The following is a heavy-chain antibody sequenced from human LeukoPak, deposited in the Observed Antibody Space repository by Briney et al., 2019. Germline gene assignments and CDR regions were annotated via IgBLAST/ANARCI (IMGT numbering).Heavy chain of an antibody. CDR1: GYTFTSYG. D-gene: IGHD6-6*01. Sequence: ASVTVSCKASGYTFTSYGINWVRQAPGQGLEWMGWISAYNSNTHYAQKLQGRVTMTTDTSTSTAYMELSSLRSEDTAVYYCASKGSSSPRYYYYYMDVWGKGTTVTVSS. J-gene: IGHJ6*03. CDR3: ASKGSSSPRYYYYYMDV. CDR2: ISAYNSNT. V-gene: IGHV1-18*01.